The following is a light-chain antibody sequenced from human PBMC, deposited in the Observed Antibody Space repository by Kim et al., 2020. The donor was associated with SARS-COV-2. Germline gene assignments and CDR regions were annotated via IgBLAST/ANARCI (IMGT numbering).Light chain of an antibody. J-gene: IGKJ4*02. Sequence: ASGGETVNIKRGERKGGSTGLGWYQQKQGKAPKLLIDGASTVQTGVPERVRGGGSGTDFTHTISGLQPEDVVTYYCQQDNNFPRMFGGGTKVDIK. V-gene: IGKV1-12*01. CDR2: GAS. CDR1: KGGSTG. CDR3: QQDNNFPRM.